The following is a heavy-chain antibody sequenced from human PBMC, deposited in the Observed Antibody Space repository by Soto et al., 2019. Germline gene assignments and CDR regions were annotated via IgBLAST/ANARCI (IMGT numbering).Heavy chain of an antibody. CDR3: AKADLGGKQISAFDI. Sequence: QAPGKGLEWVSLINWDGGSTYYADSVKGRFTISRDNSKNSLYLQMNSLRTKNTELYYSAKADLGGKQISAFDIWGQGTMVTVSS. V-gene: IGHV3-43*01. J-gene: IGHJ3*02. D-gene: IGHD3-10*01. CDR2: INWDGGST.